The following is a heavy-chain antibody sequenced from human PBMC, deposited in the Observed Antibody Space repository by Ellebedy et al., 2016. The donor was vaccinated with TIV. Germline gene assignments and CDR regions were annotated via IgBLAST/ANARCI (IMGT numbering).Heavy chain of an antibody. V-gene: IGHV3-7*04. Sequence: GGSLRLXXAASGFTLSDFWMSWVRQAPGKGLEWVANIKQDGSERYYADSVKGRFTISRDNAKNSLFLQMSNLRAEDTAVYYCARDIKWGQGTLVTVSS. J-gene: IGHJ1*01. CDR3: ARDIK. CDR2: IKQDGSER. CDR1: GFTLSDFW.